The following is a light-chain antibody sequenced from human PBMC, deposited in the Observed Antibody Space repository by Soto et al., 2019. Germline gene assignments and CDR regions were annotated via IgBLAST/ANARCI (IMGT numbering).Light chain of an antibody. Sequence: EMVMTQSPATLSVSPGERATLSCRASQSVSSNLAWYQQKPGQAPRLLIYGASSRATGIPARFSGSESGTEFTLTISSLQSEDFAVYYCQQYDNWPFTFGQGTRLEIK. CDR3: QQYDNWPFT. CDR2: GAS. V-gene: IGKV3-15*01. CDR1: QSVSSN. J-gene: IGKJ5*01.